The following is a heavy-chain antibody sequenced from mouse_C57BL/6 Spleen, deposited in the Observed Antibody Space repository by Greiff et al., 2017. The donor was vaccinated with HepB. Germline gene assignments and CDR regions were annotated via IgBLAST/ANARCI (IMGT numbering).Heavy chain of an antibody. CDR2: ISDGGSYT. CDR1: GFTFSSYA. Sequence: DVMLVESGGGLVKPGGSLKLSCAASGFTFSSYAMSWVRQTPEKRLEWVATISDGGSYTYYPDNVKGRFTISRDNAKNNLYLQMSHLKSEDTAMYYCAREGQLRAMDYWGQGTSVTVSS. CDR3: AREGQLRAMDY. D-gene: IGHD3-2*02. V-gene: IGHV5-4*01. J-gene: IGHJ4*01.